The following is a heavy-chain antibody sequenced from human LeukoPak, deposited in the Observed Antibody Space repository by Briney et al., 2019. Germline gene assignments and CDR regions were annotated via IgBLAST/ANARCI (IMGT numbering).Heavy chain of an antibody. V-gene: IGHV3-23*01. CDR3: AKENSGYDSDPLVYYDSSGYPDY. CDR1: GFTFSSYG. D-gene: IGHD3-22*01. CDR2: ISGSGGST. Sequence: GTLRLSCAASGFTFSSYGMSWVRQAPGKGLEWVSAISGSGGSTYYADSVKGRFTISRDNSKNTLYLQMNSLRAEDTAVYYCAKENSGYDSDPLVYYDSSGYPDYWGQGTLVTVSS. J-gene: IGHJ4*02.